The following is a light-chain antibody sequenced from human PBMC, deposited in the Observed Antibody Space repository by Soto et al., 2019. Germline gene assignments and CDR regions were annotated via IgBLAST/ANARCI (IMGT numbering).Light chain of an antibody. V-gene: IGKV3-20*01. CDR3: HQYGTSPRT. CDR2: GAS. Sequence: EIVLTQSPGTLSLSAGERATLSCRASQSVSSSYLAWYQQKPGQAPRLLIYGASSRATGIPGRFSGSGSGTDFTLTISRLEPEDFAVYYCHQYGTSPRTFGQGTKVEIK. CDR1: QSVSSSY. J-gene: IGKJ1*01.